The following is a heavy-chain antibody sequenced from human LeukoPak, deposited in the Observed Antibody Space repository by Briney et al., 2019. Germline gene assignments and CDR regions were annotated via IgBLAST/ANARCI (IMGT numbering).Heavy chain of an antibody. CDR1: GFNFSYYA. J-gene: IGHJ4*02. CDR3: ARATPLEVTLTTTSGATFRNFYFDY. Sequence: PGGSLRLSCAASGFNFSYYAMHWVRQAPGKGLEWVAPISYDGSDKYYADSVRGRFTISRDNSKNTLYLQMNSLRAEDTAVYYCARATPLEVTLTTTSGATFRNFYFDYWGQGTLVTVTS. CDR2: ISYDGSDK. D-gene: IGHD1-26*01. V-gene: IGHV3-30-3*01.